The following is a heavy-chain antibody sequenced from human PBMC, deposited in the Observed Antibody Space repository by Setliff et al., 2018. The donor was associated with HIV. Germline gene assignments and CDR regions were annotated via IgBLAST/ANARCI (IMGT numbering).Heavy chain of an antibody. CDR1: GGSFSGSY. CDR2: INHSGST. D-gene: IGHD2-21*02. V-gene: IGHV4-34*01. J-gene: IGHJ4*02. Sequence: SETLSLTCAVYGGSFSGSYWSWIRQPPGKGPEWIGEINHSGSTNYNPSLKSRVIISVDTSKNQFSLKLSSVTAADTAVYYCARETGDSAYFDYWGQGTLVTVSS. CDR3: ARETGDSAYFDY.